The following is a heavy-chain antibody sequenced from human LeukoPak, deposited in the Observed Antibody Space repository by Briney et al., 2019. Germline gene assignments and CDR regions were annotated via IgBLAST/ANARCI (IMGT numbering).Heavy chain of an antibody. J-gene: IGHJ4*02. CDR1: GYTFPSYW. V-gene: IGHV5-51*01. Sequence: GESLRISCKTSGYTFPSYWIHWVRQMPGKGLEWMGIIYPGDSDTRYSPSFQGQVTISADKSINTAYLHWSSLKASDTAMYYCARGNSGSFYGVSDYWGQGTLVTVSS. CDR3: ARGNSGSFYGVSDY. D-gene: IGHD1-26*01. CDR2: IYPGDSDT.